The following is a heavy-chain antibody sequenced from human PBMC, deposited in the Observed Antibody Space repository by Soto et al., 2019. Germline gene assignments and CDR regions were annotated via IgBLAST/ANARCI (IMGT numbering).Heavy chain of an antibody. Sequence: EVQLVESGGGLVQPGGSLRLSCAASGFTFSSYWMHWVRQAPGKGLVWVSRINSDGSSTSYADSVRGRFTISRDNAMNTLYLQMNRLRAEDTAVYYCVRTSLVVAAATREDYWGQGTLVTVSS. J-gene: IGHJ4*02. CDR3: VRTSLVVAAATREDY. D-gene: IGHD2-15*01. CDR1: GFTFSSYW. V-gene: IGHV3-74*01. CDR2: INSDGSST.